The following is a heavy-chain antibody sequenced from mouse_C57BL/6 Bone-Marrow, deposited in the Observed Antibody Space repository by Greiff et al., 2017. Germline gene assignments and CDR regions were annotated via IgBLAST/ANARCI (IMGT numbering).Heavy chain of an antibody. Sequence: EVQLQQSGAELVRPGASVKLSCTASGFNIKDYYMHWVKQRPEQGLEWIGRIDPEDGDTEYAPKFQGKATMTADTSSNTAYLQLSSLTSEDTAVYYCTTAAFYGSSPSYVDYWGQGTTLTVSS. CDR2: IDPEDGDT. V-gene: IGHV14-1*01. J-gene: IGHJ2*01. D-gene: IGHD1-1*01. CDR3: TTAAFYGSSPSYVDY. CDR1: GFNIKDYY.